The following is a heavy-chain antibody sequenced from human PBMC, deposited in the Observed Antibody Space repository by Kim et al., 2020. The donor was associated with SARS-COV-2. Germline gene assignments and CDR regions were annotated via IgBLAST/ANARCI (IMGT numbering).Heavy chain of an antibody. CDR2: MNPNSGNT. Sequence: ASVKVSCKASGYTFTSYDINWVRQATGQGLEWMGWMNPNSGNTGYAQKFQGRVTMTRNTSISTAYMELSSLRSEDTAVYYCARAEVGALAEYFQHWGQGTLVTVSS. CDR1: GYTFTSYD. CDR3: ARAEVGALAEYFQH. J-gene: IGHJ1*01. V-gene: IGHV1-8*01. D-gene: IGHD1-26*01.